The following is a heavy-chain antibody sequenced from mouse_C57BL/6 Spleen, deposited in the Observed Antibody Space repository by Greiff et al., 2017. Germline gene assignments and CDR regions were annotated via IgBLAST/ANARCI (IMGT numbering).Heavy chain of an antibody. V-gene: IGHV1-82*01. J-gene: IGHJ2*01. CDR3: ARGATAPTGYFDY. CDR2: IYPGDGDT. D-gene: IGHD1-2*01. Sequence: VKVVESGPELVKPGASVKISCKASGYAFSSSWMNWVKQRPGKGLEWIGRIYPGDGDTNYNGKFKGKATLTADKSSSTAYMQLSSLTSEDSAVYFCARGATAPTGYFDYWGQGTTLTVSS. CDR1: GYAFSSSW.